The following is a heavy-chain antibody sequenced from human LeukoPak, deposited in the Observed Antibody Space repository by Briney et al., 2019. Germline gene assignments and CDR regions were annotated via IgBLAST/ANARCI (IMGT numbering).Heavy chain of an antibody. V-gene: IGHV3-7*01. CDR2: IKEDGSET. CDR1: GFTFKKYW. CDR3: AKQDYGDYGSLLDY. Sequence: GESLRLSCAASGFTFKKYWMNWVRQVPGKGLECLANIKEDGSETYYADSVKGRFTISRDNAKNTLHLQMDSLTVEDTAVYYCAKQDYGDYGSLLDYWGQGTLVTVSS. D-gene: IGHD4-17*01. J-gene: IGHJ4*02.